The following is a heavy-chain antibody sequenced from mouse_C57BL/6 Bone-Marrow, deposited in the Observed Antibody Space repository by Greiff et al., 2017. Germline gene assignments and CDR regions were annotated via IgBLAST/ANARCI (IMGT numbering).Heavy chain of an antibody. CDR1: GYTFTSYG. V-gene: IGHV1-81*01. J-gene: IGHJ1*03. D-gene: IGHD1-1*01. CDR2: IYPRSGNT. Sequence: VHLVESGAELARPGASVKLSCKASGYTFTSYGISWVKQRTGQGLEWIGEIYPRSGNTYYNEKFKGKATLTADKSSSTAYMELRSLTSEDSAVYFCARNPEYYGSSYDWYFDVWGTGTTVTVSS. CDR3: ARNPEYYGSSYDWYFDV.